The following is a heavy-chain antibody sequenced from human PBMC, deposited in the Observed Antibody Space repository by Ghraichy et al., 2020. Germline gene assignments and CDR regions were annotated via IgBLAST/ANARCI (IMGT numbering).Heavy chain of an antibody. D-gene: IGHD3-10*01. Sequence: GESLNISCAASGFTFSSYGMHWVRQAPGKGLEWVALIWYDGSKKYYGDSVQGRFTISRDDSKNTLYLQMNSLRAEDTAVYFCARDPGVRSYYFVYWGQGTLVTVSS. CDR2: IWYDGSKK. CDR3: ARDPGVRSYYFVY. CDR1: GFTFSSYG. V-gene: IGHV3-33*01. J-gene: IGHJ4*02.